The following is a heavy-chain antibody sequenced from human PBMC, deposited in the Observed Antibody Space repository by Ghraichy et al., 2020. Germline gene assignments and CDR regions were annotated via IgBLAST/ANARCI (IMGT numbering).Heavy chain of an antibody. V-gene: IGHV4-34*01. D-gene: IGHD6-6*01. Sequence: SQTLSLTCAVYAGSFSGYYWSWIRQPPGKGLEWIGEVNHGGSTNYSPSLKSRVIISVDTSKNQFSLTLSSLTAADTAVYYCAGRRAAPNYWFFDLWGRGTLVTVSS. CDR1: AGSFSGYY. CDR2: VNHGGST. J-gene: IGHJ2*01. CDR3: AGRRAAPNYWFFDL.